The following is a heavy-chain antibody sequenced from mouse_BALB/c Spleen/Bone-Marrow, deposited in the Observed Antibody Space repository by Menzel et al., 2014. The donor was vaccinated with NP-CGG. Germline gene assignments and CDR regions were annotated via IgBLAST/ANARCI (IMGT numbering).Heavy chain of an antibody. Sequence: DVMLVESGGDLVKPGGSLKLSCATSGFTFSNYDVSWVRQTPDKRLEWVAIISSGVSYTYYPDSVKGRFTISRDNAKNTLYLQMSSLKSEDTAMYFCARHNYGYFAKDYWGQGTSVTVS. CDR3: ARHNYGYFAKDY. CDR1: GFTFSNYD. J-gene: IGHJ4*01. CDR2: ISSGVSYT. V-gene: IGHV5-6*02. D-gene: IGHD1-1*01.